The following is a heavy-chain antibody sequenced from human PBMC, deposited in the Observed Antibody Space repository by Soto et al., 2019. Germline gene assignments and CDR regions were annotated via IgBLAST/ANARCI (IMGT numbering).Heavy chain of an antibody. CDR3: ASRLTQATTTGDAFDL. Sequence: QVQLQESGPGLVKPSETLSLACTVSNGSIINYYWSWIRQPPGKGLEWIGFIYYSGSTNYNPYLKGRVTMSVDMSRNQLSLKLNSVTAADTVVYYCASRLTQATTTGDAFDLWGQGTMVTVSS. CDR2: IYYSGST. V-gene: IGHV4-59*01. D-gene: IGHD4-17*01. J-gene: IGHJ3*01. CDR1: NGSIINYY.